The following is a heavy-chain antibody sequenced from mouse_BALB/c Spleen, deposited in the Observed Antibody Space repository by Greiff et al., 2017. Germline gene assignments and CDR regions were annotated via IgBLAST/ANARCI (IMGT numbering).Heavy chain of an antibody. J-gene: IGHJ4*01. CDR1: GDSITSGY. CDR3: ARLNDGYYYAMDY. D-gene: IGHD2-3*01. Sequence: VQLQQSGPSLVKPSQTLSLTCSFTGDSITSGYWNWIRKFPGNKLEYMGYISYSGSTYYNPSLKSRISITRDTSKNQYYLQLNSVTTEDTATYYCARLNDGYYYAMDYWGQGTSVTVSS. V-gene: IGHV3-8*02. CDR2: ISYSGST.